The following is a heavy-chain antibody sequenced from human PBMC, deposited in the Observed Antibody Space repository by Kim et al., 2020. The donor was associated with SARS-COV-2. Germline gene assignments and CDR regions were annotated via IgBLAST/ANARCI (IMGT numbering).Heavy chain of an antibody. Sequence: GGSLRLSCAASGFTFSSYGMHWVRQAPGKGLEWVAVIWYDGSNKYYADSVKGRFTISRDNSKNTLYLQMNSLRAEDTAVYYCAKGRGYCSGGSCSGSYYYYGMDVWGQGTPVTVSS. CDR3: AKGRGYCSGGSCSGSYYYYGMDV. CDR2: IWYDGSNK. V-gene: IGHV3-33*06. J-gene: IGHJ6*02. D-gene: IGHD2-15*01. CDR1: GFTFSSYG.